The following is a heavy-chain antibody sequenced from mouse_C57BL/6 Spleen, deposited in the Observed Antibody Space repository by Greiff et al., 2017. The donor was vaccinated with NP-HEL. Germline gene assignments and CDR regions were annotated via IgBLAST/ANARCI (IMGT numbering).Heavy chain of an antibody. CDR1: GYSITSGYG. Sequence: EVQLQQSGPGLVKPSQSLSLTCTVTGYSITSGYGWNWIRQFPGNKQEWMGYISYSGSTNYNPSLKSRISITRDTSKNQFFLQLNSVTTEDTATYYCARTARIKYWGQGTTLTVSS. CDR3: ARTARIKY. D-gene: IGHD1-2*01. V-gene: IGHV3-2*02. CDR2: ISYSGST. J-gene: IGHJ2*01.